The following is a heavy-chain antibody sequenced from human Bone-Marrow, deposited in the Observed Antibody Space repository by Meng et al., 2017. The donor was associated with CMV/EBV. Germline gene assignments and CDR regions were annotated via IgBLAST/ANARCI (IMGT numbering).Heavy chain of an antibody. CDR1: GFTFSSYA. D-gene: IGHD1-1*01. CDR2: ISYDGSNK. CDR3: ARDVQLEPGWFDP. J-gene: IGHJ5*02. Sequence: GGSLRLSCAASGFTFSSYAMHWVRQAPGKGLEWVAVISYDGSNKYYADSVKGRFTISRDNSKNTLYLQMNSLRAEDTAVYYCARDVQLEPGWFDPWGQGTLVTVSS. V-gene: IGHV3-30*04.